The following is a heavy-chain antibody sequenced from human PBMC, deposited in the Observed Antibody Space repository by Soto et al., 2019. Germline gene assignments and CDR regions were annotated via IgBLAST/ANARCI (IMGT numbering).Heavy chain of an antibody. CDR2: INPNSGGT. CDR3: ARGSDHDAFDI. V-gene: IGHV1-2*04. CDR1: GYTFTGYY. Sequence: ASVTVSCKASGYTFTGYYMHWVRQAPGQGLEWMGWINPNSGGTNYAQKFQGWVTTTRDTSISTAYMELSRLRSDDTAVYYCARGSDHDAFDIWGQGTMVTVSS. J-gene: IGHJ3*02.